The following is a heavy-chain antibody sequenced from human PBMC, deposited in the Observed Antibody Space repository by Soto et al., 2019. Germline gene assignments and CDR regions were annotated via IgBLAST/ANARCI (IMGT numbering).Heavy chain of an antibody. Sequence: ESGGGVVQPGRSLRLSCAASGFSFSNYGMHWVRQAPGRGLEWVAVIYYDGSKKFSADSVKGRFTISRDNSRNTLYLQMDSLRAEDTAVYYCVRDCNQLEDAGAFDIWGQGTMVTVSS. D-gene: IGHD2-15*01. CDR3: VRDCNQLEDAGAFDI. CDR2: IYYDGSKK. V-gene: IGHV3-30*03. CDR1: GFSFSNYG. J-gene: IGHJ3*02.